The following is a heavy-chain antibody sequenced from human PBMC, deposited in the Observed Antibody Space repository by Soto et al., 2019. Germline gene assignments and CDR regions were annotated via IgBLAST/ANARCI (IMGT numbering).Heavy chain of an antibody. Sequence: QVQLVQSGAEEKKPGASVKVSCKASGYTFTSYAMQWVRQAPGQRLEWMGWINAGNGNTKYSQKFQGRVTITRDTSASTAYMELSSLRSEDTAVYYCARDRQWLVLGEFDYWGQGTLVTVSS. D-gene: IGHD6-19*01. CDR2: INAGNGNT. CDR3: ARDRQWLVLGEFDY. V-gene: IGHV1-3*05. CDR1: GYTFTSYA. J-gene: IGHJ4*02.